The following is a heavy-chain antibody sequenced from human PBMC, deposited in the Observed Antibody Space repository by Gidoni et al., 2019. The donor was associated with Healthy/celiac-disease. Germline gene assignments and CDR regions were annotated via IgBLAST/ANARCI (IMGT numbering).Heavy chain of an antibody. CDR3: ARDLALQGAFDI. J-gene: IGHJ3*02. D-gene: IGHD3-10*01. CDR2: ISSSSSYI. V-gene: IGHV3-21*01. CDR1: GFTLSSYS. Sequence: EVQLVESGGGLVKPGGSLRLSCAASGFTLSSYSMNWVRQDPGKGLEWVSSISSSSSYIYYADSLKGRFTISRDNAKNSLYLQMSSLRAEDTALYYCARDLALQGAFDIWGPGTRVTVSS.